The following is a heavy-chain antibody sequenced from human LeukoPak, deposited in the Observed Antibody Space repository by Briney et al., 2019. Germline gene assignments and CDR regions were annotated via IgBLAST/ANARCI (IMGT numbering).Heavy chain of an antibody. CDR2: INPNSGGT. Sequence: ASVKVSCKASGYTFTGYYMHWVRQAPGQRREWMGWINPNSGGTDYAQKFQGRVTMPRATSTSTVSMHPSSLRSDDRAVYYCAIENTITVAVAALDPWGQGTLVTVSS. V-gene: IGHV1-2*02. J-gene: IGHJ5*02. CDR1: GYTFTGYY. D-gene: IGHD4-23*01. CDR3: AIENTITVAVAALDP.